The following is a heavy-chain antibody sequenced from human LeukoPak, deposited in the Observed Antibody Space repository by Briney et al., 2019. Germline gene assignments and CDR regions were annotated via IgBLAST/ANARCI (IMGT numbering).Heavy chain of an antibody. CDR3: ARGRRVVVPPHYYYGMDV. V-gene: IGHV1-18*01. CDR2: ISAYNGNT. Sequence: ASVKVSCKASGYTFTSYGISWVRQAPGQGLEWMGWISAYNGNTDYAQKLQGRVTMTRNTSISTAYMELSSLRSEDTAVYYCARGRRVVVPPHYYYGMDVWGQGTTVTVSS. CDR1: GYTFTSYG. D-gene: IGHD3-22*01. J-gene: IGHJ6*02.